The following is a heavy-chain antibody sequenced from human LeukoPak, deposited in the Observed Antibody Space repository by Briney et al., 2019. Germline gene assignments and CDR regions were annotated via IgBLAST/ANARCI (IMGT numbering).Heavy chain of an antibody. Sequence: SETLTLTCTASGGSISSSSYYWGWIRQPPGKGLEWIGSIYYSGSTYYNPSLKSRVTISVDTSKNQFSLKLSSVTAADTAVYYCASPSASAFDIWGQGTMVTVSS. CDR3: ASPSASAFDI. CDR2: IYYSGST. CDR1: GGSISSSSYY. V-gene: IGHV4-39*01. J-gene: IGHJ3*02.